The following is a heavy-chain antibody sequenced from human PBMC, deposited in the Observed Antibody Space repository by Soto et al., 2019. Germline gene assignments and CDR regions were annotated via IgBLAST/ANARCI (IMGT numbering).Heavy chain of an antibody. CDR3: AREESYYYDAFDI. Sequence: KASETLSLTCAVSGGSISSGGYSWSWIRQPPGKGLEWIGYIYHSGSTYYNPSLKSRVTISVDRSKNQFSLKLSSVTAADTAVYYCAREESYYYDAFDIWGQGTMVTVSS. CDR1: GGSISSGGYS. J-gene: IGHJ3*02. D-gene: IGHD3-10*01. CDR2: IYHSGST. V-gene: IGHV4-30-2*01.